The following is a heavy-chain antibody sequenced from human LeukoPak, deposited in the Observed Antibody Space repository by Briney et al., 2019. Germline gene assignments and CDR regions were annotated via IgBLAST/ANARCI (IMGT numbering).Heavy chain of an antibody. J-gene: IGHJ1*01. Sequence: GGSLRLSCVVSGFTFNRCWMNWVRQAPGKGLEWVAHINPDGRDTYYVDSVKGRFTNSRDNAQNSMYLQMNGLRVEDTAVYYCTSWGDTTAEYFQRWGQGTLVTVSS. D-gene: IGHD2-21*02. V-gene: IGHV3-7*01. CDR1: GFTFNRCW. CDR3: TSWGDTTAEYFQR. CDR2: INPDGRDT.